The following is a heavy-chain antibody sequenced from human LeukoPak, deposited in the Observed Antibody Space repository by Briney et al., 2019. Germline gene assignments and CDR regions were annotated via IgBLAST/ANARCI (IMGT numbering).Heavy chain of an antibody. CDR1: GFTFTNYA. Sequence: GGSLRLSCAAPGFTFTNYAMSWVRQAPGKGLEWVSVIYSGGSTYYADSLKGRFTISRDNSKNTLYLQMDSLRAEDTAVYYCAKDQCTSTSCYKGDYWGQGTLVTVSS. CDR3: AKDQCTSTSCYKGDY. CDR2: IYSGGST. J-gene: IGHJ4*02. V-gene: IGHV3-23*03. D-gene: IGHD2-2*02.